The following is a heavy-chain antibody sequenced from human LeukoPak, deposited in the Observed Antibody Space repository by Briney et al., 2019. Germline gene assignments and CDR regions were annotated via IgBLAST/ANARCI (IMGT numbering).Heavy chain of an antibody. D-gene: IGHD3-3*01. J-gene: IGHJ4*02. V-gene: IGHV3-30-3*01. CDR1: GFTFSSYA. CDR2: ISYDGSNK. CDR3: AIFGVVIIEPFDY. Sequence: EGSLRLSCAASGFTFSSYAMHWVRQAPGKGLEWVAVISYDGSNKYYADSVKGRFTISRDNSKNTLYLQMNSLRAEDTAVYYCAIFGVVIIEPFDYWGQGTLVTVSS.